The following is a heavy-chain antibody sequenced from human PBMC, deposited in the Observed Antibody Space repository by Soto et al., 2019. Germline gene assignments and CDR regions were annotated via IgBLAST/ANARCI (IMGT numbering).Heavy chain of an antibody. D-gene: IGHD5-18*01. Sequence: GESLKISCKGSGYRFSSDWIGWVRQMPGKGLEWMGIIYPGDSDTKYSPSFEGQVTISADKSISSAYLQWSVLKASDTAMYYYARDPGYSYGYNWGQGTLVSVSS. CDR2: IYPGDSDT. CDR1: GYRFSSDW. V-gene: IGHV5-51*01. J-gene: IGHJ4*02. CDR3: ARDPGYSYGYN.